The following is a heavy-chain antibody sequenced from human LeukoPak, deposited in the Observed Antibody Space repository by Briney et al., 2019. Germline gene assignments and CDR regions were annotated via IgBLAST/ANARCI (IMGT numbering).Heavy chain of an antibody. V-gene: IGHV4-59*01. CDR2: IYYSGTT. J-gene: IGHJ4*02. Sequence: SETLSLTCTVSGGSISSYYWSWIRQPPGKGLEWIGYIYYSGTTNYNPSLKSRVTMSVDTSKNQVSLKLSSVTAADTAVYYCWRSRGVWRWGQGTLVTVSS. CDR3: WRSRGVWR. CDR1: GGSISSYY. D-gene: IGHD3-10*01.